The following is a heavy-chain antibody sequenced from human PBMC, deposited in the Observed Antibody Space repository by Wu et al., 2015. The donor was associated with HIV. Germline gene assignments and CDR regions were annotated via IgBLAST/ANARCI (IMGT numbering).Heavy chain of an antibody. J-gene: IGHJ3*02. Sequence: QVQLVQSGAEVKKPGSSVKVSCKASGGTFSSYAISWVRQAPGQGLEWMGRIIPIFGTANYAQKFQGRVTITADESTSTAYMELSSLRSEDTAVYYCARDRGSAMIVVVQGVAFDIWGQGDNGHRLF. CDR1: GGTFSSYA. CDR3: ARDRGSAMIVVVQGVAFDI. CDR2: IIPIFGTA. V-gene: IGHV1-69*13. D-gene: IGHD3-22*01.